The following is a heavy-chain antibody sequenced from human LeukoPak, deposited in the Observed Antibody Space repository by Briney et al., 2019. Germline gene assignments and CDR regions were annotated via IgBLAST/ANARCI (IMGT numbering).Heavy chain of an antibody. J-gene: IGHJ4*02. Sequence: SQTLSLTCTVSGGSINSGSDDWTWIRQPAGKGLEWIGRIHTTGTTTYNPSLESRVTISKDTSNNRFSLKLSSVTAADTAVYYCARDVGEGATKTDYWGQGTLVTVSS. D-gene: IGHD3-16*01. CDR3: ARDVGEGATKTDY. V-gene: IGHV4-61*02. CDR2: IHTTGTT. CDR1: GGSINSGSDD.